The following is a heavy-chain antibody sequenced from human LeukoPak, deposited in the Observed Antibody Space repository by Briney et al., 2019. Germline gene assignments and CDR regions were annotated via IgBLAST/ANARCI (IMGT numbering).Heavy chain of an antibody. CDR3: ARVLDGDYAYFQH. CDR2: INPNSGGT. CDR1: GYTFTGYY. Sequence: ASVKVSCKASGYTFTGYYMHWVRQAPGQGLEWMGWINPNSGGTNYAQKFQGRVTMTRDTSISTAYMELSRLRSDDTAVYYCARVLDGDYAYFQHWGQGTLVTVSS. V-gene: IGHV1-2*02. J-gene: IGHJ1*01. D-gene: IGHD4-17*01.